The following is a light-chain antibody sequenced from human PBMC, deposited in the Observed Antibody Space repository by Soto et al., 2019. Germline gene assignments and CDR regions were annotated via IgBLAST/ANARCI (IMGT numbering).Light chain of an antibody. CDR3: SSFSSDSTPLV. V-gene: IGLV1-44*01. Sequence: QSVLTQPPSASGTPGQRVTISCSGSSSNIGSNPVNWYQQLPGTAPKVLIYRNNQRPSGVPDRFSGSKSGTSASLAISGLQSDDEADYYCSSFSSDSTPLVFGGGTKLTVL. CDR2: RNN. CDR1: SSNIGSNP. J-gene: IGLJ2*01.